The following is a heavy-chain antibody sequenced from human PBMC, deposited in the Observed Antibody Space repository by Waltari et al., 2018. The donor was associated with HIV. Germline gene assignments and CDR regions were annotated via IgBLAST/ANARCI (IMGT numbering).Heavy chain of an antibody. J-gene: IGHJ6*02. Sequence: QVQLQESGPGLVKPSQTLSLTCSVSGCSINSTVHYWSWIRHLPGKGLEWIGYIYYSGSTYYNPSLASRVTISVDTSKNQFSLKVSSVTAADTAVYYCAREAVVRGVKNGMDVWGQGTTVTVSS. CDR3: AREAVVRGVKNGMDV. V-gene: IGHV4-31*03. CDR1: GCSINSTVHY. CDR2: IYYSGST. D-gene: IGHD3-10*01.